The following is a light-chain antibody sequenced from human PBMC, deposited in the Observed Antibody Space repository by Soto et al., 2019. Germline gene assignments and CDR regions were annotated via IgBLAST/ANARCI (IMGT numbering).Light chain of an antibody. Sequence: QSVLTQPASVSGSPGQSITISCTGTSSDFGSYNLVSWYQQHPGKAPKLMIYEGSKRPSGVSNRFSGSKSGNTASLTISGLRAEDEADYYCCSYAGSSTPYVFGTGTKVTVL. V-gene: IGLV2-23*01. CDR1: SSDFGSYNL. J-gene: IGLJ1*01. CDR2: EGS. CDR3: CSYAGSSTPYV.